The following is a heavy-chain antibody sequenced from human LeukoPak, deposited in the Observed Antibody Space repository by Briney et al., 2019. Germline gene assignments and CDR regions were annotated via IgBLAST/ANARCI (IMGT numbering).Heavy chain of an antibody. Sequence: SQTLSLTCTVSGGSISSGGYYWSWIRQHPGKGLEWIGYIYYSGSTYYNPSLKSRVTISVDTSKNQFSLKLSSVTAADTAVYYCARDLYSSGLNDYWGQGTLVTVSS. D-gene: IGHD6-19*01. J-gene: IGHJ4*02. CDR2: IYYSGST. CDR3: ARDLYSSGLNDY. CDR1: GGSISSGGYY. V-gene: IGHV4-31*03.